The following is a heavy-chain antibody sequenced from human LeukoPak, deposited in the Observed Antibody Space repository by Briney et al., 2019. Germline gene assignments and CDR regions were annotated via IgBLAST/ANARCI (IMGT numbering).Heavy chain of an antibody. D-gene: IGHD2-21*02. CDR3: AREGVTDFDY. CDR2: IKQDGSEK. Sequence: SGGSLRLSCAASGFTFSSYWMNWVRQAPGKRLEWVANIKQDGSEKFYVDSVKGRFTISRDNAKTSLYLQMNSLRAEDTAVYYCAREGVTDFDYWGQGTLVTVSS. CDR1: GFTFSSYW. V-gene: IGHV3-7*01. J-gene: IGHJ4*02.